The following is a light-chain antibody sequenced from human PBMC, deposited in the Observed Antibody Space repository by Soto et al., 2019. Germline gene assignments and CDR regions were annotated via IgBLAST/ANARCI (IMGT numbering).Light chain of an antibody. CDR3: QQYITQRT. J-gene: IGKJ1*01. CDR1: QSISSW. CDR2: KAS. V-gene: IGKV1-5*03. Sequence: DIQMAQSPSILSASVGDRVTITCRASQSISSWLAWYQQKPGKAPKLLIYKASRLESGVPSRFSGSGSGTKFTFTINSLQPDNFATNSGQQYITQRTSGQGTKV.